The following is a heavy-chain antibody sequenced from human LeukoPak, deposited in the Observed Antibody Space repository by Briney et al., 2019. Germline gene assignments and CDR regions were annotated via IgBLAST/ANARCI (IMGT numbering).Heavy chain of an antibody. J-gene: IGHJ4*02. Sequence: SSETLSLTCTVSGGSVRSDSYYWSWIRQPPGKGLEWIGYVYYSGSTNYNPSLKSRVTISVDTSKNQFSLKLSSMTAADTAVYYCARGAALRGAPFDYWGQGTLVTVSS. V-gene: IGHV4-61*01. CDR3: ARGAALRGAPFDY. CDR1: GGSVRSDSYY. CDR2: VYYSGST. D-gene: IGHD3-10*01.